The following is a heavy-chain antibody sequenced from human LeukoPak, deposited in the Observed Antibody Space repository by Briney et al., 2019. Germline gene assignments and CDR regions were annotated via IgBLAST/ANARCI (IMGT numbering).Heavy chain of an antibody. D-gene: IGHD3-10*01. V-gene: IGHV3-74*01. CDR3: ASTMVRGVP. CDR1: GFTFSSYW. Sequence: QPGGSLRLSCAASGFTFSSYWMHWVRHAPGKGLVWVSRIKSDGSSTNYADSVKGRFTISRDNAKNTLYLQMNSLRAEDTAVYHCASTMVRGVPWGQGTLVTVSS. J-gene: IGHJ5*02. CDR2: IKSDGSST.